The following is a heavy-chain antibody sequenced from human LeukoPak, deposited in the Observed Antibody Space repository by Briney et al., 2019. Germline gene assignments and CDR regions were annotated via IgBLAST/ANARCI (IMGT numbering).Heavy chain of an antibody. D-gene: IGHD3-10*01. Sequence: SVKVSCKASGGTFSSYAISWVRQAPGQGLEWIGRIIPLFGTANYAQKFQGRVTITTDESTSTAYMELSSLRSEDTAVYYCARDLTMVRGVHYYYYYMDVWGKGTTVTVSS. V-gene: IGHV1-69*05. CDR3: ARDLTMVRGVHYYYYYMDV. J-gene: IGHJ6*03. CDR1: GGTFSSYA. CDR2: IIPLFGTA.